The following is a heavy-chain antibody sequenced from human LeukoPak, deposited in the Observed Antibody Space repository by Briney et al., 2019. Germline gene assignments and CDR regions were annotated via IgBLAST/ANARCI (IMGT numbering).Heavy chain of an antibody. V-gene: IGHV1-2*02. Sequence: GASVKVSCKASGYSFTGYFMQWVRQAPGQGLEGMGLINPNSGDTNYAQKFQGRVTMTRDTSISTPYMELSRLRSDDAAVYYCARRFYYAMDVWGQGTTVTVPS. CDR1: GYSFTGYF. CDR2: INPNSGDT. CDR3: ARRFYYAMDV. J-gene: IGHJ6*02.